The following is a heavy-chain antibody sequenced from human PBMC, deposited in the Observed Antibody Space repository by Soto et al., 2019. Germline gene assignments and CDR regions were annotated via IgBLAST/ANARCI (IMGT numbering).Heavy chain of an antibody. J-gene: IGHJ6*02. CDR1: GGTFSSYA. D-gene: IGHD6-13*01. V-gene: IGHV1-69*13. Sequence: SVKVSCKASGGTFSSYAISWVRQAPGQGLEWMGGIIPIFGTANYAQKFQGRVTITADESTSTAYMELSSLRSEDTAVYYCARMIAAAGTFDRYYGMDVWGQGTTVTVSS. CDR2: IIPIFGTA. CDR3: ARMIAAAGTFDRYYGMDV.